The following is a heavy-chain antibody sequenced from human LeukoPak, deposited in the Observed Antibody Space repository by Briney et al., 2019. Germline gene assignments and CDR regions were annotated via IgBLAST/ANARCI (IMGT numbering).Heavy chain of an antibody. CDR3: ASATLASTVLNWFDP. CDR2: ISWNSGSI. CDR1: GFTFDDYA. J-gene: IGHJ5*02. V-gene: IGHV3-9*01. D-gene: IGHD6-19*01. Sequence: GRSLRLSCAASGFTFDDYAMHWVRQAPGKGLEWVSGISWNSGSIGYADSVKGRFTISRDNAKNSLYLQMNSVRAEDTAVYYCASATLASTVLNWFDPWGQGTLVTVSS.